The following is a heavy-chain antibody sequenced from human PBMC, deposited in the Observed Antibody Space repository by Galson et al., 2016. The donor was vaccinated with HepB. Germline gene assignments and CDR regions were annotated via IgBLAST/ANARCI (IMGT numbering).Heavy chain of an antibody. Sequence: SLRLSCAGSGFSFSLYYVGWIRQAPGKGLEWVAYISASNSDTNYADSVRGRFTISRDNAKNSVFLQMNSLRAEDTAVYYCAQLGRESDKWGPGTLVTVSS. CDR2: ISASNSDT. CDR1: GFSFSLYY. D-gene: IGHD3-10*01. J-gene: IGHJ4*01. CDR3: AQLGRESDK. V-gene: IGHV3-11*06.